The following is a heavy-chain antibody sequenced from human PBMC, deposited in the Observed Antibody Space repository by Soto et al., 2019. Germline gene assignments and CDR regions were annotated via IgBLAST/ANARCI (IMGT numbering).Heavy chain of an antibody. V-gene: IGHV4-38-2*02. Sequence: SETLSLTCTVSGYSISTSYYWGWIRQPPWKGLEWIGSISHSGNSGSTYYNPSLKSRVTISGDTSKNQFSLRLTSVTAADTAVYYCARQMTTVTDDAFDIWGQGTTVTVS. CDR2: ISHSGNSGST. D-gene: IGHD4-17*01. CDR3: ARQMTTVTDDAFDI. J-gene: IGHJ3*02. CDR1: GYSISTSYY.